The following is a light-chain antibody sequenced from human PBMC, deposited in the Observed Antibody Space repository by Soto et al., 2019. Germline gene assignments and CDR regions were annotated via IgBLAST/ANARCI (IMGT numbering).Light chain of an antibody. CDR1: QTISSW. V-gene: IGKV1-5*01. CDR2: DAS. CDR3: QQYNNYPWT. Sequence: DIQITQSPSAMSASAVDGVTITFRASQTISSWLAWYQQKPGKAPNLLIYDASSLESGVPARFSGGGSGTEFTLTISSLQPDDFSTFYCQQYNNYPWTFGQGTKVDIK. J-gene: IGKJ1*01.